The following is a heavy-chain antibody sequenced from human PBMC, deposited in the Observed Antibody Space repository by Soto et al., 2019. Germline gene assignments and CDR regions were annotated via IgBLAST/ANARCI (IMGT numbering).Heavy chain of an antibody. CDR3: ARDRDVAAAGTVSTNYYYGMEV. D-gene: IGHD6-13*01. CDR1: GGTFSSYS. V-gene: IGHV1-69*08. Sequence: QVQLVQSGAEVKKPGSSVKVSCKASGGTFSSYSVSWVRQAPGQGLEWMGRSIPILGVANYAPKSQDRVTITAAKSTSTVDMELSSLRSEDTAVYYCARDRDVAAAGTVSTNYYYGMEVWGQGTTVTVSS. J-gene: IGHJ6*02. CDR2: SIPILGVA.